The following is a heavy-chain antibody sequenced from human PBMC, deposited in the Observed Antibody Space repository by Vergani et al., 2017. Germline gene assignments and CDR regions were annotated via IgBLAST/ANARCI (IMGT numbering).Heavy chain of an antibody. CDR1: GGTFSSYA. D-gene: IGHD3-22*01. CDR3: AGRGDYYDGSGYPGGDAFDI. J-gene: IGHJ3*02. Sequence: QVQLVQSGAEVKKPGSSVKVSCKASGGTFSSYAISWVRQAPGQGLEWMGRIIPIFGTANYAQKFQGRVTITADESTSTAYMELSSLRSEDTAVYYCAGRGDYYDGSGYPGGDAFDIWGQGTMVTVSS. V-gene: IGHV1-69*13. CDR2: IIPIFGTA.